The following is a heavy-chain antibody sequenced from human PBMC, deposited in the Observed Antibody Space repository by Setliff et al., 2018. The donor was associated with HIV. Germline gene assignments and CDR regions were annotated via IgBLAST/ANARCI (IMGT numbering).Heavy chain of an antibody. D-gene: IGHD4-17*01. CDR2: IYHSGST. V-gene: IGHV4-38-2*01. Sequence: SETLSLTCAVSGYSISSGFYWGWIRQPPGKGLEWIGSIYHSGSTYYNPSLSSRVTISVDTSKNQFSLKLSSVTAADTAVYYCARYSTLTTNFDYWGQGTLVTVSS. CDR1: GYSISSGFY. CDR3: ARYSTLTTNFDY. J-gene: IGHJ4*02.